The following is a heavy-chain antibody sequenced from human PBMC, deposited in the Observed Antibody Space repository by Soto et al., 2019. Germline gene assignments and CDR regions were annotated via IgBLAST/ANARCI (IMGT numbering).Heavy chain of an antibody. V-gene: IGHV3-15*01. CDR2: IKTKADGGTT. CDR3: TTVTDSFGYYYYYSLDV. Sequence: GGSLRLSCAASGFTFSNAWKSWVRQAPGKGLEWVGRIKTKADGGTTDYAAPVKGRFTISRDDSKDTLYLQMNSLKTEVTAVYFCTTVTDSFGYYYYYSLDVWGQGTTVTVSS. CDR1: GFTFSNAW. J-gene: IGHJ6*02. D-gene: IGHD3-3*01.